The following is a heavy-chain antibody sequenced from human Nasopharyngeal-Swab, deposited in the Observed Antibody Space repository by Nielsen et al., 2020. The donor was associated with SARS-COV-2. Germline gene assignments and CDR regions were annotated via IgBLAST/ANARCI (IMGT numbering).Heavy chain of an antibody. Sequence: WVRQAPGQGFEWMGWINTNTGNPTYAQGFTGRFVFSLDTSVSTAYLQISSLKAEDTAVYYCATSRIAARLVAFDIWGQGTMVTVSS. CDR3: ATSRIAARLVAFDI. D-gene: IGHD6-6*01. V-gene: IGHV7-4-1*02. CDR2: INTNTGNP. J-gene: IGHJ3*02.